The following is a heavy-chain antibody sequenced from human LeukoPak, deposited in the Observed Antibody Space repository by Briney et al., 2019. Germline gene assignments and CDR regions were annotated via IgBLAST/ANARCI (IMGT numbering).Heavy chain of an antibody. D-gene: IGHD4-23*01. CDR1: GGSISSGGYY. J-gene: IGHJ4*02. V-gene: IGHV4-39*07. CDR3: LYGGNSGDWVY. CDR2: INHSGST. Sequence: SETLSLTCTVSGGSISSGGYYWSWIRQPPGKGLEWIGEINHSGSTNYNPSLKSRVTISVDTSKNQFSLKLSSVTAADTAVYYCLYGGNSGDWVYWGQGTLVTVSS.